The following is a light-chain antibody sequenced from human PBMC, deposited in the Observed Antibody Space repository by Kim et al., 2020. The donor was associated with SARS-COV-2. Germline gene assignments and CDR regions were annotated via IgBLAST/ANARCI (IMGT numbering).Light chain of an antibody. Sequence: SAAVGDRVTITCRASQGISNYLAWYQQKPGKVPKRLIYAASTLQSGVPSRFSGSGSWTDFTLTISSLQPEDVATYYCQKYNSAQYTFGQGTKLEI. CDR2: AAS. J-gene: IGKJ2*01. V-gene: IGKV1-27*01. CDR3: QKYNSAQYT. CDR1: QGISNY.